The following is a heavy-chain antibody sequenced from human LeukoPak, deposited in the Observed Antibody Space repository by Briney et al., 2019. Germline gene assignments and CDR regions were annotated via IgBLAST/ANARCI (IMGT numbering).Heavy chain of an antibody. V-gene: IGHV3-20*04. CDR1: GFTFDDYG. CDR2: INWNGDST. D-gene: IGHD6-19*01. CDR3: ARGGGSGWYLLLVY. J-gene: IGHJ4*02. Sequence: GGSLRLTCAASGFTFDDYGMSWVRQAPGKGLEWVSGINWNGDSTGYADSVKGRFTVSRDNAKNSVYLQMNSLRAEDTALYYCARGGGSGWYLLLVYWGQGTLVTVSS.